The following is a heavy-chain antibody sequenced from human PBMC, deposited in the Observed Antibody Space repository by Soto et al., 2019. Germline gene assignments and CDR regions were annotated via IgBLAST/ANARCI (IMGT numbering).Heavy chain of an antibody. Sequence: HPGGSLRLSCAASGFTFSNYAMNWVRQAPGKGLEWVSGISGSALNTYYADSVEGRFAIFRDNSKNTVYLQMDSPRAEDTAVYYCAKSGYYDSSGNFDSWGRGTLVTVSS. D-gene: IGHD3-22*01. CDR3: AKSGYYDSSGNFDS. CDR2: ISGSALNT. J-gene: IGHJ4*02. V-gene: IGHV3-23*01. CDR1: GFTFSNYA.